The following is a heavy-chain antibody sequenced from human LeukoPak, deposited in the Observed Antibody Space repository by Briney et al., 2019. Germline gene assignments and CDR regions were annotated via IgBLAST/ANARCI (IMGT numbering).Heavy chain of an antibody. Sequence: GGSLRLSCAASGFTFSSYWMHWVRQAPGKGLVWVSYISSSGSTIYYADSVKGRFTISRDNAKNSLYLQMNSLRAEDTAIYYCARGGCAAAGCGMDVWGQGTTVTVSS. V-gene: IGHV3-48*04. CDR3: ARGGCAAAGCGMDV. CDR2: ISSSGSTI. J-gene: IGHJ6*02. D-gene: IGHD6-13*01. CDR1: GFTFSSYW.